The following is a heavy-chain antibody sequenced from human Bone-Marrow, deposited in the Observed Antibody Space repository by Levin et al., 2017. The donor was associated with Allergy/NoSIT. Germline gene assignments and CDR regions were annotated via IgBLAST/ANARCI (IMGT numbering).Heavy chain of an antibody. Sequence: PGGSLRLSCRASGYNFANYWVGWVRQMPGKGLEWMGIIYPGDSDTRYSPSFQGQVTISADKSISTAYLQWRSLKASDTAIYYCARRVSGGSGIHHTPYFDYWGQGTLVTVSS. CDR3: ARRVSGGSGIHHTPYFDY. V-gene: IGHV5-51*01. CDR1: GYNFANYW. J-gene: IGHJ4*02. D-gene: IGHD3-10*01. CDR2: IYPGDSDT.